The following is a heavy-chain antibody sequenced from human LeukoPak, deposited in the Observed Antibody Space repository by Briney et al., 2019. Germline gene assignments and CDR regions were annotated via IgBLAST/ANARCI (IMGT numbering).Heavy chain of an antibody. J-gene: IGHJ3*02. D-gene: IGHD2-15*01. CDR2: ISSSSSYI. V-gene: IGHV3-21*01. Sequence: GGSLRLSCAASGFTFSSYSMNWVRQAPGKGLEWVSSISSSSSYIYYADSVKGRFTVSRDNAKNSLYLQVNSLRAEDTAVYYCARGWSRAFDIWGQGTVVTVSS. CDR3: ARGWSRAFDI. CDR1: GFTFSSYS.